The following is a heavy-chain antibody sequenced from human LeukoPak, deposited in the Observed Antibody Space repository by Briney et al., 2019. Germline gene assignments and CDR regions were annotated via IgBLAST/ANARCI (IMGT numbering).Heavy chain of an antibody. V-gene: IGHV1-69*01. CDR2: IIPIFGTA. CDR3: ARDGGRSKWGQQLENADY. D-gene: IGHD6-13*01. J-gene: IGHJ4*02. Sequence: SGRVSCNASGATFSSYAISWVRQAPGQGIEWMGGIIPIFGTANYAQKFQGRVTIAADESTSTAYMELSSLRSEDTAVYYCARDGGRSKWGQQLENADYWGQGTLVSVSS. CDR1: GATFSSYA.